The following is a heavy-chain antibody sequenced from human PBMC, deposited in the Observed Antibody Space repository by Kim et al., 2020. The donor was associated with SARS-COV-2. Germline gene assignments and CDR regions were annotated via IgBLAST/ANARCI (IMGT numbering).Heavy chain of an antibody. CDR1: GFTFSSYG. CDR2: ISYDGSNK. Sequence: GGSLRLSCAASGFTFSSYGMHWVRQAPGKGLEWVAVISYDGSNKYYADSVKGRFTISRDNSKNTLYLQMNSLRAEDTAVYYCARDAMDIVVVPAAMQDDPHYYYYGMDVWGQGTTVTVSS. V-gene: IGHV3-33*05. D-gene: IGHD2-2*03. J-gene: IGHJ6*02. CDR3: ARDAMDIVVVPAAMQDDPHYYYYGMDV.